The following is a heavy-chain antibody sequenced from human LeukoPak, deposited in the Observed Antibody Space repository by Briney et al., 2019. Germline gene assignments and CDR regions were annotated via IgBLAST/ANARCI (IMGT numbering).Heavy chain of an antibody. Sequence: AASVKVSCKASGYTFTGFYMHWVRQAPGQGLEWMGWINPRIGGTKYAEKFQGRVSMTRDTSISTAYMELSRLRPDDTAVYYCARAEYYGSEEEPRRWGQGSLVGVSS. CDR3: ARAEYYGSEEEPRR. J-gene: IGHJ1*01. D-gene: IGHD3-10*01. V-gene: IGHV1-2*02. CDR1: GYTFTGFY. CDR2: INPRIGGT.